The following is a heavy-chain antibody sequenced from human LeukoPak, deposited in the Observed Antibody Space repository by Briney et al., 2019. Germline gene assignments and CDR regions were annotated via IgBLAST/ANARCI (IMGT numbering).Heavy chain of an antibody. Sequence: AGGSLRLSCAASGFTFNSYGMHWVRQAPGKGLEWVAFIRYDGSKSYFADSVKGRFALSRDNSKNTLYLQVSSLRPEDTAVYFCAKGGGSGSYFAFDIWGQGTMVTVSS. CDR3: AKGGGSGSYFAFDI. CDR1: GFTFNSYG. J-gene: IGHJ3*02. V-gene: IGHV3-30*02. D-gene: IGHD1-26*01. CDR2: IRYDGSKS.